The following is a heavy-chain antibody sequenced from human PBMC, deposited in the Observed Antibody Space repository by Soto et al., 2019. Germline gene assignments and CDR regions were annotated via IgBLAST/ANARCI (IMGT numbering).Heavy chain of an antibody. V-gene: IGHV3-7*01. CDR1: GFTLSSYW. J-gene: IGHJ5*02. CDR2: IKQDGSEK. CDR3: ARDLLWDSSAMSWFDP. Sequence: EVQLVESGGGLVQHGGSLRLSCAASGFTLSSYWMSWVRQAPGKGLEWVANIKQDGSEKYYVDSVKGRFTISRDNAKNSLYLQMNSLRAEDTAVYYCARDLLWDSSAMSWFDPWGQGTLVTVSS. D-gene: IGHD3-22*01.